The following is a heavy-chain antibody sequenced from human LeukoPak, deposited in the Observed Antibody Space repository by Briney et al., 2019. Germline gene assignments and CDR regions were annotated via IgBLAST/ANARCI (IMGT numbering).Heavy chain of an antibody. CDR3: ASLYYYDSSGYSDY. CDR1: GFTFNSYG. CDR2: ISSSGSTI. Sequence: GGSLRLSCAASGFTFNSYGMHWIRQAPGKGLEWVSYISSSGSTIYYADSVKGRFTISRDNAKNSLYLQMNSLRAEDTAVYYCASLYYYDSSGYSDYWGQGTLVTVSS. V-gene: IGHV3-11*01. D-gene: IGHD3-22*01. J-gene: IGHJ4*02.